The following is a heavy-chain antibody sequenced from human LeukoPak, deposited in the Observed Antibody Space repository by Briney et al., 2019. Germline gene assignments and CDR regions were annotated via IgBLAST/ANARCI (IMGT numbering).Heavy chain of an antibody. V-gene: IGHV4-34*01. J-gene: IGHJ4*02. D-gene: IGHD6-13*01. CDR1: GGYFSGYY. CDR3: ARGWYSSSWWDY. Sequence: SETLSLTCAVYGGYFSGYYWSWIRQPPGKGLEWIGEINHSGSTNYNPSPKSRVTISVDTAKNQFSLKLSSVTAADTAVYYGARGWYSSSWWDYWGQGTLVTVSS. CDR2: INHSGST.